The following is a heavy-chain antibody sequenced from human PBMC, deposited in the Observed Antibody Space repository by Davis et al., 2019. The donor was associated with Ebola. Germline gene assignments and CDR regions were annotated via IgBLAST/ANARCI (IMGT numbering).Heavy chain of an antibody. Sequence: ASVKVSCKASGYTFTGYYMHWVRQAPGQGLEWMGWINPNSGGTNYAQKFQGWVTMTRDTSISTAYMELSRLRSDDTAVYYCATQRGGVNRSYGMDVWGQGTTVTISS. CDR1: GYTFTGYY. D-gene: IGHD2-8*01. CDR2: INPNSGGT. V-gene: IGHV1-2*04. CDR3: ATQRGGVNRSYGMDV. J-gene: IGHJ6*02.